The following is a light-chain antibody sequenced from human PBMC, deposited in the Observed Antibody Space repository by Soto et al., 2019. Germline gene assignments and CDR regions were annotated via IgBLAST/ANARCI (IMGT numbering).Light chain of an antibody. J-gene: IGLJ3*02. CDR1: SSNIGAGYD. CDR2: GNS. CDR3: QSYDSSLSAL. V-gene: IGLV1-40*01. Sequence: QSVLTQPPSVSGAPAQRGTISCTGSSSNIGAGYDVHWYQQLPGTDPKLIIYGNSNRPSGVPDRFSGSKSGTSASLAITGLQAEDEADYYCQSYDSSLSALFGGGTKVTVL.